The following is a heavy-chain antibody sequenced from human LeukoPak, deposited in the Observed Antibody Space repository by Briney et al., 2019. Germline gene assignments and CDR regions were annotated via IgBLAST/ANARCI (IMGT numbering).Heavy chain of an antibody. J-gene: IGHJ4*02. CDR3: AGNRGLGRDY. V-gene: IGHV4-34*01. CDR1: GGSFSGYY. CDR2: INHSGST. D-gene: IGHD4-23*01. Sequence: SETLSLTCAVYGGSFSGYYWSWIRQPPGKGLEWIGGINHSGSTNYNPSLKSRVTISVDTSKNQFSLKLSSVTAADTAVYYCAGNRGLGRDYWGQGTLVTVSS.